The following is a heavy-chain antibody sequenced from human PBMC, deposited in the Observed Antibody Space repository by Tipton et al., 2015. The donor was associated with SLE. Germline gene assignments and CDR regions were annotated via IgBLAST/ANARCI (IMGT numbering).Heavy chain of an antibody. Sequence: TLSLTCAVYGGSFSGFYWSWIRQPPGKGLEWIGEINQSGSTNYNPSLKSRVTISVDTSKNQLSLKLSAVTAADTAVYYCARALWKGGDYWGQGTLVTVSS. V-gene: IGHV4-34*01. D-gene: IGHD1-1*01. CDR2: INQSGST. J-gene: IGHJ4*02. CDR3: ARALWKGGDY. CDR1: GGSFSGFY.